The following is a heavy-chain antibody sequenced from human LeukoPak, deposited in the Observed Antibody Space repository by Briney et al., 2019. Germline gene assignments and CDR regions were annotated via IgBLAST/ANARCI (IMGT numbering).Heavy chain of an antibody. V-gene: IGHV1-18*01. CDR1: GYTFSSYG. CDR2: ISAYDGNT. J-gene: IGHJ4*02. Sequence: ASVKVCCKASGYTFSSYGISWVRQAPGQGLEWMGWISAYDGNTDYAQNLQGRVTMTTDTSTSTAYMELRSLRSDDTAVYYCARAVRGYSYAYLPYWGQGTLVTVSS. CDR3: ARAVRGYSYAYLPY. D-gene: IGHD5-18*01.